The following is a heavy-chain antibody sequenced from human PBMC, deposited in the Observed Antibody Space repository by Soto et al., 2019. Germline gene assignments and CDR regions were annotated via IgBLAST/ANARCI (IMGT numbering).Heavy chain of an antibody. CDR2: IIPIFGTA. V-gene: IGHV1-69*12. CDR3: AREQRDSGYNTDAFDI. CDR1: GGTFSSYA. Sequence: QVQLVQSGAEVKKPGSSVKVSCKASGGTFSSYAISWVRQAPGQGLEWMGGIIPIFGTANYAQKFQGRVTITADESKSPAYREMSSLRSEDTAVYYWAREQRDSGYNTDAFDIWGQGTMVTVSS. J-gene: IGHJ3*02. D-gene: IGHD3-22*01.